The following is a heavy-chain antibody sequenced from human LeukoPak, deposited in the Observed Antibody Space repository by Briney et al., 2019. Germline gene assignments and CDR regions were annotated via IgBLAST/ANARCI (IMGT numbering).Heavy chain of an antibody. CDR1: GFTFSSYA. CDR3: AKVPAMVRWPYYFDY. Sequence: SGGSLRLSCAASGFTFSSYAMSWVRQAPGKGLEWVSAISGSGGSTYYADSVKGRFTISRDNSKNTLYLQMNSLRAEDTAVYYCAKVPAMVRWPYYFDYWGQGTLVTVSS. D-gene: IGHD5-18*01. V-gene: IGHV3-23*01. CDR2: ISGSGGST. J-gene: IGHJ4*02.